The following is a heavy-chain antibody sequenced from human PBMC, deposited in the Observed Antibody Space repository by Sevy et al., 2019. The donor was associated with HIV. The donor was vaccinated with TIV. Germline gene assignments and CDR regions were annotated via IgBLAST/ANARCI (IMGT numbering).Heavy chain of an antibody. D-gene: IGHD6-13*01. CDR1: GFTFSNFG. V-gene: IGHV3-30*02. Sequence: GGSLRLSCTASGFTFSNFGMHWVRQVPGKGLEWVTFIRYDGSDKYYAASVKGRFTISRDDSKNTLYLQMDSLRDEHTAIYYCAKDLAGPGRRYFDYWGQGTLVTVSS. CDR2: IRYDGSDK. CDR3: AKDLAGPGRRYFDY. J-gene: IGHJ4*02.